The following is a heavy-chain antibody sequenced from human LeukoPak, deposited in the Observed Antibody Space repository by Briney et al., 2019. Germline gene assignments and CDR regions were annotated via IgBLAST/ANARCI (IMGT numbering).Heavy chain of an antibody. J-gene: IGHJ4*02. Sequence: GASVTVSFKASGYTFTNYGISWVRPAPGQGLEWMGWINAYNGNTNYAQKVQARVTITTDPSTSTAYLAPRSLSSDAAARHFCSRSGAGSELDLYGGGYWGQGTLVTVSS. V-gene: IGHV1-18*01. CDR2: INAYNGNT. D-gene: IGHD4-23*01. CDR1: GYTFTNYG. CDR3: SRSGAGSELDLYGGGY.